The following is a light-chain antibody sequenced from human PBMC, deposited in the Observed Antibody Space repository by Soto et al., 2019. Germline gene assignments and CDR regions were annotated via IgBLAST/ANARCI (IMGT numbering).Light chain of an antibody. CDR2: KAS. V-gene: IGKV1-5*03. Sequence: DIQMTQSPSTLSGSVGDRVTITCRASQTISSWLAWCQQKPGKAPKLLIYKASTLKSGVPSRFSGSGSGTEFNLTISSLQPEDFATYYCQQYNSFIWTFGQGTKVDIK. J-gene: IGKJ1*01. CDR1: QTISSW. CDR3: QQYNSFIWT.